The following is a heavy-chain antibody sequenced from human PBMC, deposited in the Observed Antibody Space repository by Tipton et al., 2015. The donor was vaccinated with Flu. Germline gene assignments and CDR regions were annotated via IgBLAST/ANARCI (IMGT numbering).Heavy chain of an antibody. CDR3: ARYYYDAVGFQSFQE. D-gene: IGHD3-22*01. CDR1: GGSISSGGAY. Sequence: TLSLTCTVSGGSISSGGAYWSWIRQLPGKGLEWIGGIYYSGSTYYSPSLESRVIVSVDTSKNQFSLKLNSVTAADTAVYFCARYYYDAVGFQSFQEWGQGTLVTVAS. CDR2: IYYSGST. V-gene: IGHV4-31*03. J-gene: IGHJ1*01.